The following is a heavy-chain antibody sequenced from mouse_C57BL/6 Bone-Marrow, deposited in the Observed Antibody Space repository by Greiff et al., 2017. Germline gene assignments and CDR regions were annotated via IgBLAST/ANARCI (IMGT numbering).Heavy chain of an antibody. CDR1: GYTFTSYW. D-gene: IGHD1-2*01. CDR2: IHPSDSDT. Sequence: VQLQQPGAELVKPGASVKVSCKASGYTFTSYWMHWVKQRPGQGLEWIGRIHPSDSDTNYNQKFKGKATLTVDKSSSTAYMQLSSLTSEDSAVYYCASNIYGHYYNAMDYWGQGTSVTVSS. V-gene: IGHV1-74*01. J-gene: IGHJ4*01. CDR3: ASNIYGHYYNAMDY.